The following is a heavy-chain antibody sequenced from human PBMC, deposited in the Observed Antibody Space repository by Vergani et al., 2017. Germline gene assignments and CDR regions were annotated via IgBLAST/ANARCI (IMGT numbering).Heavy chain of an antibody. CDR3: ATTTEEYSSGPSPDAFDI. V-gene: IGHV3-23*01. CDR1: GFTFSSYA. Sequence: EVQLLESGGGLVQPGGSLRLSCAASGFTFSSYAMSWVRQAPGKGLEWVSAISGSGGSTYYADSVKGRFTISRDNSKNTLYLQMNSLRAEDTALYYCATTTEEYSSGPSPDAFDIWGQGTMVTVSS. CDR2: ISGSGGST. J-gene: IGHJ3*02. D-gene: IGHD6-19*01.